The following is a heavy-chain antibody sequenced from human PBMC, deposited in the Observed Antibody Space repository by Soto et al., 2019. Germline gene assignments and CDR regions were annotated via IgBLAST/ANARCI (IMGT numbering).Heavy chain of an antibody. CDR1: GYTFSSYA. D-gene: IGHD4-17*01. Sequence: QVQLVQSGAEVKKPGASVKVSCKASGYTFSSYAIGWVRQAPGQGLEWMGWISAYNDNTNSAQKLQGRVTMTTDTSTTTAYMELRSLRSDDTAMYYCARGWLTYGDCYFDYWGQGTLVTVSS. CDR2: ISAYNDNT. CDR3: ARGWLTYGDCYFDY. J-gene: IGHJ4*02. V-gene: IGHV1-18*01.